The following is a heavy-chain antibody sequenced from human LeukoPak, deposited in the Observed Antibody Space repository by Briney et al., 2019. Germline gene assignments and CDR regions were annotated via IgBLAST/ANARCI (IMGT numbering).Heavy chain of an antibody. CDR3: ARGRAGGFYYYGMDV. Sequence: HPGRSLRLSCAASGFTFSSYDMHWVRQATGKGLEWVSAIGTAGDTYYPGSVKGRFTISRENAKNSLYLQMNSLRAGDTAVYYCARGRAGGFYYYGMDVWGQGTTVTVSS. J-gene: IGHJ6*02. CDR2: IGTAGDT. D-gene: IGHD3-3*01. V-gene: IGHV3-13*01. CDR1: GFTFSSYD.